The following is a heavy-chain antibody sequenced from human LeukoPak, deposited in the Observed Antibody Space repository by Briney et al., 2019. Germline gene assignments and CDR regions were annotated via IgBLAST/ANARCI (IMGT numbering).Heavy chain of an antibody. CDR2: IKSKTDGGTT. CDR3: TTGNDWLVGEDY. D-gene: IGHD3-9*01. V-gene: IGHV3-15*01. J-gene: IGHJ4*02. Sequence: PGGSLRLSCAASGFTFSNAWMSWVRQAPGKGLEWVGRIKSKTDGGTTDYAAPVKGRFTISRDDSKNTLYLQMNSLKTEDTAVYYGTTGNDWLVGEDYWGQGTLVTVSS. CDR1: GFTFSNAW.